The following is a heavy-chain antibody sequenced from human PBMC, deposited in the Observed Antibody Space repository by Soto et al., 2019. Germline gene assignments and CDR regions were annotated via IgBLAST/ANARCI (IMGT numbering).Heavy chain of an antibody. CDR3: ARVYVDTAMATLDYYGMDV. V-gene: IGHV1-69*12. CDR1: GGTFSSYA. CDR2: IIPIFGTA. J-gene: IGHJ6*02. D-gene: IGHD5-18*01. Sequence: QVQLVQSGAEVKKPGSSVKISCKASGGTFSSYAISWVRQAPGQGLEWMGGIIPIFGTANYAQKFQGRVTITADESTSTADMELSSLRSEDTAVYYCARVYVDTAMATLDYYGMDVWGQGTTVTVSS.